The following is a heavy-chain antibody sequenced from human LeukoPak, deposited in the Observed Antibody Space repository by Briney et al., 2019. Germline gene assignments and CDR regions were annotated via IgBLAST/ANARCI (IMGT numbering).Heavy chain of an antibody. CDR2: IYYSGKT. D-gene: IGHD5-12*01. J-gene: IGHJ5*02. V-gene: IGHV4-59*08. CDR3: ARHVIYSGVYSYWFDP. CDR1: GGSISGYY. Sequence: SETLSLTCTVSGGSISGYYWTWIRQPPGKGLEWIGYIYYSGKTNYNPSLKSRVTISVDTSKNQFSLNLTSMTAAVTAVYYCARHVIYSGVYSYWFDPWGLGTLVTVSS.